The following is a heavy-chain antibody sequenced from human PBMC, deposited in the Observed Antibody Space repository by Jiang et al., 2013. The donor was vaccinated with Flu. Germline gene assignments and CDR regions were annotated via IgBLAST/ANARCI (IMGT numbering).Heavy chain of an antibody. D-gene: IGHD2-15*01. J-gene: IGHJ6*02. CDR3: ARVIPHKLIVVVPRDLYGMDV. Sequence: ETLSLTCTVSGGSISSSSYYWGWIRQPPGKGLEWIGSIYYSGSTYYNPSLKSRVTISVDTSKNQFSLKLSSVTAADTAVYYCARVIPHKLIVVVPRDLYGMDVWGQGTTVTVSS. V-gene: IGHV4-39*01. CDR1: GGSISSSSYY. CDR2: IYYSGST.